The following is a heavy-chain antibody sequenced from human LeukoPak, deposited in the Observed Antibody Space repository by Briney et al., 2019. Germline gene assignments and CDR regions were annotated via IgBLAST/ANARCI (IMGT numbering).Heavy chain of an antibody. V-gene: IGHV3-23*01. D-gene: IGHD3-3*01. CDR3: AKALGVVIITDAFDI. Sequence: PGGSLRLSCAASGFTFSSYAMSWVRQAPGKGLEWVSAISGSGGSTYYADSVKGRFTISRDNSRNTLYLQMNSLRAEDTAVYYCAKALGVVIITDAFDIWGQGTMVTVSS. CDR1: GFTFSSYA. J-gene: IGHJ3*02. CDR2: ISGSGGST.